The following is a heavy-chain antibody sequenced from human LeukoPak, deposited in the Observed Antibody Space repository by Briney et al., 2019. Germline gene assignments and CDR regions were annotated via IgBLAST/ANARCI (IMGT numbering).Heavy chain of an antibody. V-gene: IGHV3-30*02. J-gene: IGHJ4*02. CDR3: AKVDLAKYSSSWLPQDY. CDR2: IRYDGSNK. D-gene: IGHD6-13*01. CDR1: GFTFSSYG. Sequence: PGRSLRLSCAASGFTFSSYGMHWVRQAPGKGLEWVAFIRYDGSNKYYADSVKGRFTISRDNSKNTLYLQMNSLRAEDTAVYYCAKVDLAKYSSSWLPQDYWGQGTLVTVSS.